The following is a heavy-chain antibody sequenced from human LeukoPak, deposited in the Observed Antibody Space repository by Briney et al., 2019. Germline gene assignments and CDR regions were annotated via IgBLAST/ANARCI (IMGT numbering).Heavy chain of an antibody. CDR1: GFTFSRYS. V-gene: IGHV3-21*01. D-gene: IGHD4-23*01. CDR2: ITTSSSYI. CDR3: ARLRWSAGPDAFDI. J-gene: IGHJ3*02. Sequence: GGSLRLSCAASGFTFSRYSLNWVRQAPGKGLEWVSSITTSSSYIYYADSVKGRFTISRDNAKNSLYLQMNSLRAEDTAVYYCARLRWSAGPDAFDIWGQGTMVTVSS.